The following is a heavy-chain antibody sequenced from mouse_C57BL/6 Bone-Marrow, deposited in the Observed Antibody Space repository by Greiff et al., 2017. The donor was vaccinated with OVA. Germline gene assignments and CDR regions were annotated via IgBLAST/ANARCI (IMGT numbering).Heavy chain of an antibody. CDR3: TVAVDARDY. Sequence: EVKLVESGGGLVQPGGSMKLSCVASGFTFSNYWMNWVRQSPEKGLEWVAQIRLKSDNYATHYAESVKGRFTISRDDSKSSVYLQMNNLRAEDTGIYYCTVAVDARDYWGQGTSVTVSS. V-gene: IGHV6-3*01. CDR1: GFTFSNYW. D-gene: IGHD1-1*02. CDR2: IRLKSDNYAT. J-gene: IGHJ4*01.